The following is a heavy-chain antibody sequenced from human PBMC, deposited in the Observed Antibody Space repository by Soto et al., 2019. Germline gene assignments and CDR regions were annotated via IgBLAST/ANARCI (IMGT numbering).Heavy chain of an antibody. CDR2: ISGSGGST. CDR3: AKRGGEDYYDSSGYYTDFDFDY. Sequence: GGSLRLSCAASGFTFSSYAMSWVRQAPGKGLEWVSAISGSGGSTYYADSVKGRFTISRDNSKNTLYLQMNSLRAEDTAVYYCAKRGGEDYYDSSGYYTDFDFDYWGQGTLVTVSS. CDR1: GFTFSSYA. V-gene: IGHV3-23*01. J-gene: IGHJ4*02. D-gene: IGHD3-22*01.